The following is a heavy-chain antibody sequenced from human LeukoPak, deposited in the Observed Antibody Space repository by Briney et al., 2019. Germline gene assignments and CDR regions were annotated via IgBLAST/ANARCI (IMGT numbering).Heavy chain of an antibody. D-gene: IGHD3-10*01. CDR2: ISANNGKT. J-gene: IGHJ4*02. CDR1: GYTFTSYG. V-gene: IGHV1-18*01. Sequence: ASVTVSCKASGYTFTSYGIIWVRQAPGQGLEWMGWISANNGKTNYAQKFLGRVTMTTDTSTSTAYMELRSLRSDDTAVYYCARGEYYFDYWGQGTLVTVSS. CDR3: ARGEYYFDY.